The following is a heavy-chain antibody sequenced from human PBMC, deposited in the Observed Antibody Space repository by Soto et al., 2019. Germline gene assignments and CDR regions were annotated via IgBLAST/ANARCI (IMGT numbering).Heavy chain of an antibody. CDR3: ARDSLYFLAGPAQFDY. Sequence: ASVKVSCKASGYTFTSYGIIWVRQAPGQGLEWMGWISAYNGNTNYAQKPQGRVTMTTDTSTSTAYMELRSLRSDDTAVYYCARDSLYFLAGPAQFDYWGQGTLVTVSS. V-gene: IGHV1-18*01. D-gene: IGHD6-19*01. CDR2: ISAYNGNT. J-gene: IGHJ4*02. CDR1: GYTFTSYG.